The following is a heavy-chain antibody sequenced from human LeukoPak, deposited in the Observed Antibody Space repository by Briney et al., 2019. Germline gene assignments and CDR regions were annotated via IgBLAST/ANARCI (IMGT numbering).Heavy chain of an antibody. D-gene: IGHD5-18*01. V-gene: IGHV3-7*01. CDR1: GFTFSSYW. Sequence: GRSLRLSCAASGFTFSSYWMSWVRQDPGKGLECVANIKQDGSEKYYVDSVKGRFTISRDNAKNSLYLQMNSLRAEDTAVYYCARVDTAMVRVAYYGMDVWGQGTTVTVSS. CDR2: IKQDGSEK. J-gene: IGHJ6*02. CDR3: ARVDTAMVRVAYYGMDV.